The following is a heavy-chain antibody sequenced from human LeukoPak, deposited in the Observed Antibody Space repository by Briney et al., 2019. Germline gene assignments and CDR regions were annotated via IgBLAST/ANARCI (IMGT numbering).Heavy chain of an antibody. Sequence: QSGGSLRLSCVVSGFTFSNYWMSWVRQAPGKGLEWVANINLDGRQRFYVDSVKGRFTISRASTENSLYLQMNSLRVEDTAVYYCARDTDDFQGLDIWGQGTVVTVSS. CDR1: GFTFSNYW. V-gene: IGHV3-7*01. J-gene: IGHJ3*02. CDR3: ARDTDDFQGLDI. D-gene: IGHD3-3*01. CDR2: INLDGRQR.